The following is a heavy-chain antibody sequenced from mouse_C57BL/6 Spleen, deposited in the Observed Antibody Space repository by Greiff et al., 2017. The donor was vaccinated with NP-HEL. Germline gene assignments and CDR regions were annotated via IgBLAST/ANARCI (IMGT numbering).Heavy chain of an antibody. D-gene: IGHD2-1*01. CDR3: ADYGNPAWFAY. Sequence: VKLMESDAELVKPGASVKISCKVSGYTFTDHTIHWMKQRPEQGLEWIGYIYPRDGSTKYNEKFKGKATLTADKSSSTAYMQLNSLTSEDSAVYFCADYGNPAWFAYWGQGTLVTVSA. J-gene: IGHJ3*01. CDR2: IYPRDGST. CDR1: GYTFTDHT. V-gene: IGHV1-78*01.